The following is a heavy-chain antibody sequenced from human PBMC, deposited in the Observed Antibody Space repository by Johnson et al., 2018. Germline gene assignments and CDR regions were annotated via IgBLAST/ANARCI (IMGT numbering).Heavy chain of an antibody. CDR3: ATGDAFAT. Sequence: VQLVESGGGLVQPGGSLRLSCAGSGFTFSNAWMNWVRQAPGKGLEWVGRIKSKFNGGATHYAAPVKGRFTIERDDSKNTAYLQMNGLKAEDIALYYWATGDAFATWGQGTMVTVSA. CDR1: GFTFSNAW. J-gene: IGHJ3*02. V-gene: IGHV3-15*07. CDR2: IKSKFNGGAT.